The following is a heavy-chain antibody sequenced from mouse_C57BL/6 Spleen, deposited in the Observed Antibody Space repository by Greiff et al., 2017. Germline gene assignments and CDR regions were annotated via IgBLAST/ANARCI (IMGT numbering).Heavy chain of an antibody. J-gene: IGHJ2*01. CDR3: ARKPTGSFDY. CDR1: GYTFTSYW. Sequence: VQLQQPGAELVKPGASVKLSCKASGYTFTSYWMQWVKQRPGQGLEWIGEIDPSDSYTNYNQKFKGKATLTVDTSSSTAYMQLSSLTSEDSAVYYCARKPTGSFDYWGQGTTLTVSS. CDR2: IDPSDSYT. D-gene: IGHD4-1*02. V-gene: IGHV1-50*01.